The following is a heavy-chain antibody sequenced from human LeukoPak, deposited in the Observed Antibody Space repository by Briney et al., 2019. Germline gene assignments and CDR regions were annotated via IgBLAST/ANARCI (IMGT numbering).Heavy chain of an antibody. V-gene: IGHV1-8*01. D-gene: IGHD1-20*01. CDR1: GYTFTSYD. CDR2: MNPNSGNT. J-gene: IGHJ6*02. CDR3: ARVPAKLRSVTNWRSLLVDYYYYGMDV. Sequence: GASVKVSCKASGYTFTSYDINWVRQATGQGLEWMGWMNPNSGNTGYAQKFQGRVTMTRNTSISTAYMELSSLRSEDTAVYYCARVPAKLRSVTNWRSLLVDYYYYGMDVWGQGTTVTVSS.